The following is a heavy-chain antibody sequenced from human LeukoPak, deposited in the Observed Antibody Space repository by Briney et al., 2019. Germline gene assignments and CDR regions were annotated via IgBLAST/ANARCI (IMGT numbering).Heavy chain of an antibody. J-gene: IGHJ4*02. V-gene: IGHV3-48*04. CDR3: ALRRGGCSGGTCNQYFDY. D-gene: IGHD2-15*01. CDR2: ISSSSTTI. Sequence: PGGSLRLSCAASGFTFSSYSINWVRQAPGKGLEWVSYISSSSTTIYYADSVKGRFTISRDNAKNSLYLQMDSLGAEDTAVYYCALRRGGCSGGTCNQYFDYWGQGTLVTVSS. CDR1: GFTFSSYS.